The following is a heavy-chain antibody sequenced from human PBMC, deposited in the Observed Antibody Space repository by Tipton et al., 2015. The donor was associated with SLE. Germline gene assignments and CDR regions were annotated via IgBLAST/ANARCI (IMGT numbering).Heavy chain of an antibody. CDR2: IYYSGST. J-gene: IGHJ4*02. CDR1: GGSISSSSYY. CDR3: ARGATGSSSWYY. V-gene: IGHV4-39*07. Sequence: TLSLTCTVSGGSISSSSYYWGWIRQLPGKGLEWIGSIYYSGSTYYNPSLKSRVTISVDTSKNQFSLKLSSVTAADTAVYYCARGATGSSSWYYWGQGTLVTVSS. D-gene: IGHD6-13*01.